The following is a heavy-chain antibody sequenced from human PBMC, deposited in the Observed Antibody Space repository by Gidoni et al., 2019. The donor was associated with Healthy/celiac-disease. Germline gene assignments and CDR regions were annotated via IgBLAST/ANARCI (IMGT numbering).Heavy chain of an antibody. CDR3: AHRPEIWFGVDGWFDP. J-gene: IGHJ5*02. Sequence: QITLKESGPTLVKPTQNLTLTCTFSGFSLSTSGVGVGWIRQPPGKALEWLALIYWNDDKRYSPSLKSRLTITKDTSKNQVVLTMTNMDPVDTATYYCAHRPEIWFGVDGWFDPWGQGTLVTVSS. CDR1: GFSLSTSGVG. V-gene: IGHV2-5*01. CDR2: IYWNDDK. D-gene: IGHD3-10*01.